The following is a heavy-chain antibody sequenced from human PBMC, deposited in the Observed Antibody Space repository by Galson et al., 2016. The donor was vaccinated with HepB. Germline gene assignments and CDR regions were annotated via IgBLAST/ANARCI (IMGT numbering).Heavy chain of an antibody. CDR3: ARLGYRCDSTDY. J-gene: IGHJ4*02. CDR1: GFTLNTYA. Sequence: SLRLSCAASGFTLNTYAMSWVRQAPGKGLEWVATVSGTGNNARYADSVKGRFTISRDNSKNTLSLQMSSLRADDTAVYYCARLGYRCDSTDYWGQGALVTVSS. V-gene: IGHV3-23*01. CDR2: VSGTGNNA. D-gene: IGHD2/OR15-2a*01.